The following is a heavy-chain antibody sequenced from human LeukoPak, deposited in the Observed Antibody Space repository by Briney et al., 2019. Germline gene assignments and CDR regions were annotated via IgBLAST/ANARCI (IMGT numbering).Heavy chain of an antibody. CDR2: IRYDGSNK. Sequence: GGSLRLSCAASGFTFSSYGMHWVRHAPGKGLEWVAVIRYDGSNKYYADSGKGRFTICRDNSKNPLYLQMNSLRAEDTAVYYCAREHGDSNYYYYYGMDVWGQGTTVTVSS. V-gene: IGHV3-33*01. CDR3: AREHGDSNYYYYYGMDV. D-gene: IGHD4-17*01. J-gene: IGHJ6*02. CDR1: GFTFSSYG.